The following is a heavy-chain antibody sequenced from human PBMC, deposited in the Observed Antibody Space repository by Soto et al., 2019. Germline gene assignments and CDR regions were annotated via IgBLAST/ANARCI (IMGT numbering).Heavy chain of an antibody. CDR1: GYTFTGYY. J-gene: IGHJ6*03. CDR2: INPNSGGT. Sequence: QVQLVQSGAEVKKPGASVKVSCKASGYTFTGYYMHWVRQAPGQGLEWMGWINPNSGGTNYAQKFQGWVTMTRDTSISTAYMELSRLRSDDTAVYYCARDGGGGYCSGGSCYYYYMDVWGKGTTVTVSS. CDR3: ARDGGGGYCSGGSCYYYYMDV. D-gene: IGHD2-15*01. V-gene: IGHV1-2*04.